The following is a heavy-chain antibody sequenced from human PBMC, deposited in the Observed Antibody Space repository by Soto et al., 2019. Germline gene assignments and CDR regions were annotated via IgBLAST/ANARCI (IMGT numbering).Heavy chain of an antibody. CDR3: TTGGPVYYYYYGMDV. J-gene: IGHJ6*02. Sequence: EVQLVESGGGLVKPGGSLRLSCAASGFTFSNAWMSWVRQAPGKGLEWVGRIKSKTDGGTTDYAAPVKGRFTISRDDSKNTLYLQMNSLKTEDTAVYYCTTGGPVYYYYYGMDVCGQGTTVTVSS. CDR2: IKSKTDGGTT. V-gene: IGHV3-15*01. CDR1: GFTFSNAW.